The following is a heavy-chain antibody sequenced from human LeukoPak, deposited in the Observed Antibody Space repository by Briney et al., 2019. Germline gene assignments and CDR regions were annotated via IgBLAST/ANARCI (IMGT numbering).Heavy chain of an antibody. Sequence: GSLRLSCAASGFTFSSYEMNWVRQAPGKGLEWIGYIYYTGSTSYNPSLRSRVTISVDTSKNQFSLKLSSVTAADTAVYYCARGWPPSRVDYWGQGTLVTVSS. V-gene: IGHV4-59*12. CDR2: IYYTGST. CDR3: ARGWPPSRVDY. D-gene: IGHD2-15*01. CDR1: GFTFSSYE. J-gene: IGHJ4*02.